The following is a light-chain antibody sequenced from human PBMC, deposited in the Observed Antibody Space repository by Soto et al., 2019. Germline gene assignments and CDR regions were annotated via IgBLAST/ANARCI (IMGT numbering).Light chain of an antibody. Sequence: MTQSPSTLSGSVGDRVTITCRASQSVSSNLAWYQQKRGQTPRLLIYGASTRATGIPDRFSGSGSGTEFTLTISILQSEDFADYYCQQYQNWPLITFGQGTRLEIK. V-gene: IGKV3-15*01. CDR3: QQYQNWPLIT. CDR2: GAS. J-gene: IGKJ5*01. CDR1: QSVSSN.